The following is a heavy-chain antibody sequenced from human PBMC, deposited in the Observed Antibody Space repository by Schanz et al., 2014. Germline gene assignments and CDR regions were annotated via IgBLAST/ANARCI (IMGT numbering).Heavy chain of an antibody. CDR2: IYSRGSS. CDR1: GGSIRSGTYY. CDR3: ARDTTWRLDL. Sequence: QVQLQESGPGLVKPSQTLSLTCTVSGGSIRSGTYYWSWIRQPAGKGLEWIGRIYSRGSSTYNPPRKRRVPIPIDTSNNQFSLKLNSVTAADTAVYYCARDTTWRLDLWGRGTLVTVSS. D-gene: IGHD1-1*01. V-gene: IGHV4-61*02. J-gene: IGHJ2*01.